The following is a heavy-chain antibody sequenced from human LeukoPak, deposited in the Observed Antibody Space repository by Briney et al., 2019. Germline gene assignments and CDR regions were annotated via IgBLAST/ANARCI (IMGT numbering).Heavy chain of an antibody. CDR3: AKALGELSFIIDY. Sequence: PGGSLRLSCAASGFTVSTNHMSWVRQAPGKGLEWVSDIYGGGTTYYADSVKGRFTISRDTSKNTLYLQMNSLRAEDTALYYCAKALGELSFIIDYWGQGTLVTVSS. J-gene: IGHJ4*02. V-gene: IGHV3-53*01. D-gene: IGHD3-16*02. CDR1: GFTVSTNH. CDR2: IYGGGTT.